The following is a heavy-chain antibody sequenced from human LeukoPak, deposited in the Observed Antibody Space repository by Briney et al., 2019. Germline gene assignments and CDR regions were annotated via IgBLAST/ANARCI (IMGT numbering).Heavy chain of an antibody. V-gene: IGHV4-34*01. CDR1: GGSFSGYY. D-gene: IGHD3-3*01. CDR2: INHSGST. CDR3: ATSYYDCWSGYQAQRNMDV. J-gene: IGHJ6*03. Sequence: SETLSLTCAVYGGSFSGYYWSWIRQPPGKGLEWIGEINHSGSTNYNPSLKSRVTISVDTSKNQFSLKLSSVTAADTAVYYCATSYYDCWSGYQAQRNMDVWGKGTTVTVSS.